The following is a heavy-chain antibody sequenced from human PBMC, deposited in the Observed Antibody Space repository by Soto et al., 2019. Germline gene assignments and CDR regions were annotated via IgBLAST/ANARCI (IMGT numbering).Heavy chain of an antibody. CDR3: TTIGSSWGA. CDR1: SFTFSNAW. V-gene: IGHV3-15*07. D-gene: IGHD6-13*01. CDR2: IKSKTDGGTI. Sequence: EVQLVESGGGLVKPGGSLRLSCAASSFTFSNAWMNWVRQAPGKGLEWVGRIKSKTDGGTIDYAAPVKGRFTISRDDSKNTLFLHMNSLKTEDTAMHDCTTIGSSWGAWGQGTLVTVSS. J-gene: IGHJ1*01.